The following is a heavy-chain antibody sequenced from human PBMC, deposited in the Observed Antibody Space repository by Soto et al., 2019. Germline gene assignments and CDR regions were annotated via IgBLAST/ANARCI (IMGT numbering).Heavy chain of an antibody. V-gene: IGHV4-39*01. CDR3: ARHLTYCSAGSCYSDFPYYSMDV. J-gene: IGHJ6*02. CDR1: GGSISSGGYY. Sequence: PSETLSLTCAVSGGSISSGGYYWGWIRQPPGKGLEWIGSIFYSGSTYYNPSLKSRVTISVDTSKNQFSLKLSSVTAADTAVYYRARHLTYCSAGSCYSDFPYYSMDVWGQGTTVTVSS. D-gene: IGHD2-15*01. CDR2: IFYSGST.